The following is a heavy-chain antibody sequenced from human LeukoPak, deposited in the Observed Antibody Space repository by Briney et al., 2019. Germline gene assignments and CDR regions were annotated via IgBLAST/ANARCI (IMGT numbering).Heavy chain of an antibody. CDR1: GFTFSSYA. D-gene: IGHD2-15*01. CDR2: ISGSGGST. CDR3: AKDPNEGYCSGGSCYWGYYYGMDV. V-gene: IGHV3-23*01. Sequence: AGGSLRLSCAASGFTFSSYAMSWVRQAPGEGLEWVSAISGSGGSTYYADSVKGRFTISRDNSKNTLYLQMNSLRAEDTAVYYCAKDPNEGYCSGGSCYWGYYYGMDVWGQGTTVTVSS. J-gene: IGHJ6*02.